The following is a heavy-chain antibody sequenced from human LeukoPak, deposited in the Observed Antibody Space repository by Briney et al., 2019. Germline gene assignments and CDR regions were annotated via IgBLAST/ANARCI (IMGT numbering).Heavy chain of an antibody. CDR3: ARRRRITIFGVVTPYYMDV. CDR1: GGSFSGYY. Sequence: PSETLSLTCAVYGGSFSGYYWSWIRQPPGKGLEWIGEINHSGSTNYNPSLKSRVTISVDTSKNQFSLKLSSVTAADTAVYYCARRRRITIFGVVTPYYMDVWGKGTTVTVSS. J-gene: IGHJ6*03. D-gene: IGHD3-3*01. V-gene: IGHV4-34*01. CDR2: INHSGST.